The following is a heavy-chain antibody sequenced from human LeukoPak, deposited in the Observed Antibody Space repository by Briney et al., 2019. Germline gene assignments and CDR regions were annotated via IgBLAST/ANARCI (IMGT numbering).Heavy chain of an antibody. CDR1: GGTFSNYA. V-gene: IGHV1-2*02. J-gene: IGHJ6*03. Sequence: ASVKVSCKASGGTFSNYAISWVRQAPGQGLEWMGWINPNSGGTNYAQKFQGRVTMTRDTSISTAYMELSRLRSDDTAVYYCARDHVVAAAGTAYMDVWGKGTTVTISS. CDR3: ARDHVVAAAGTAYMDV. CDR2: INPNSGGT. D-gene: IGHD6-13*01.